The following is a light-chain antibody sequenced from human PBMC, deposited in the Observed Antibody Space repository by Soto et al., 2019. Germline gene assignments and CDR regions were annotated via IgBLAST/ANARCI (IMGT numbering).Light chain of an antibody. J-gene: IGKJ1*01. Sequence: EIVLTQSPGTLSLSPGERATLSCRASQSVSSSYLAWYQQKPGQAPRLLIYGASIRATGIPDRFSSSVSGTDFTLTISRLEPEDFAVYYRQQYCSSPGTFGQGTKVQIK. V-gene: IGKV3-20*01. CDR2: GAS. CDR3: QQYCSSPGT. CDR1: QSVSSSY.